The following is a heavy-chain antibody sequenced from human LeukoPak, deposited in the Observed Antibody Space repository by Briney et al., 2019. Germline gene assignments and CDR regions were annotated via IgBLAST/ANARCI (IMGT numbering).Heavy chain of an antibody. CDR3: ARGLYPDY. Sequence: PGGSLRLSCAASGFTVSSDFMTWVRQAPGKGLEWVSIIYSGGSTYYAGTVKGRFTISRDNSKNTLYLQMNSLKAEDTAVYYCARGLYPDYWGQGTLVTVSS. V-gene: IGHV3-53*01. CDR2: IYSGGST. CDR1: GFTVSSDF. J-gene: IGHJ4*02.